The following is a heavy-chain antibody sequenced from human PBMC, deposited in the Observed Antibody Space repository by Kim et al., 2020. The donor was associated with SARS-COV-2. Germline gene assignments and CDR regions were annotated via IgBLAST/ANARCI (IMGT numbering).Heavy chain of an antibody. J-gene: IGHJ4*02. Sequence: GGSLRLSCAASGFTFSKSVMSWVRQAPGKGLEWVTDISGSGDSTYYADSVKGRFTISRDNSKNTLFLHMDSLRAEDTAVYYCASRSGSFSDWGQGTLVT. V-gene: IGHV3-23*01. CDR3: ASRSGSFSD. CDR1: GFTFSKSV. D-gene: IGHD1-26*01. CDR2: ISGSGDST.